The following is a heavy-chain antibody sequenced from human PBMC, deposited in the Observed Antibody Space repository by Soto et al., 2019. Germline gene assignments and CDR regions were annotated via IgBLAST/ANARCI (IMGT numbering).Heavy chain of an antibody. CDR2: INHSAST. J-gene: IGHJ6*02. CDR1: GGSLSGYY. D-gene: IGHD1-26*01. CDR3: TRRKTLVGAETRHYYYGLDV. V-gene: IGHV4-34*01. Sequence: QVQLQQWGAGLLKPSETLSLTCAVYGGSLSGYYWSWIRQTPGKGLEWIAEINHSASTGYNPSLRGRSPKSLAASTNPTPLRLRSVPAAATAVISCTRRKTLVGAETRHYYYGLDVWGHGTTVTVSS.